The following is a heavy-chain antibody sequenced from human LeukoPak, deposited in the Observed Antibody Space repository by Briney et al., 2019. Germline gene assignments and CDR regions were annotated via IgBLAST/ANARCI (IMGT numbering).Heavy chain of an antibody. CDR2: ISSSGSTI. J-gene: IGHJ3*02. V-gene: IGHV3-48*03. Sequence: PGGSLRLSCAASGFTFSSYEMNWVRQAPGKGLERVSYISSSGSTIYYADSVKGRFTISRDNAKNSLYLQMNSLRAEDTAVYYCNHLAVAGDAFDIWGQGTMVTVSS. CDR1: GFTFSSYE. CDR3: NHLAVAGDAFDI. D-gene: IGHD2-15*01.